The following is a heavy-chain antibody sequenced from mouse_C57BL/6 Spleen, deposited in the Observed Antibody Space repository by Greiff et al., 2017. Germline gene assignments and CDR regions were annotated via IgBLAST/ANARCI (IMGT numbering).Heavy chain of an antibody. Sequence: VQLQQPGAELVKPGASVKLSCKASGYTFTSYWMQWVKQRPGQGLEWIGEIDPSDSYTNYNQKFKGKATLTVDTTSSTAYMQLSSLTSEDSAVYYCAPIYYDYGGPGFAYWGQGTLVTVSA. V-gene: IGHV1-50*01. CDR3: APIYYDYGGPGFAY. J-gene: IGHJ3*01. D-gene: IGHD2-4*01. CDR2: IDPSDSYT. CDR1: GYTFTSYW.